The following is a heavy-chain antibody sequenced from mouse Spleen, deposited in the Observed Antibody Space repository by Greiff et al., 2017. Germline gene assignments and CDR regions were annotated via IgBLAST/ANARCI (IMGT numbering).Heavy chain of an antibody. Sequence: VQLQQSGAELVRPGASVKLSCTASGFNIKDYYMHWVKQRPEQGLEWIGRIDPEDGDTEYAPKFQGKATMTADTSSNTAYLQLSSLTSEDTAVYYCTTYDGYYPAWFAYWGQGTLVTVSA. J-gene: IGHJ3*01. CDR3: TTYDGYYPAWFAY. D-gene: IGHD2-3*01. V-gene: IGHV14-1*01. CDR2: IDPEDGDT. CDR1: GFNIKDYY.